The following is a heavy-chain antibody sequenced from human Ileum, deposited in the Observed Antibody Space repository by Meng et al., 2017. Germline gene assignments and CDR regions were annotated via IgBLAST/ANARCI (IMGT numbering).Heavy chain of an antibody. V-gene: IGHV4-39*07. Sequence: GSLRLSCSVPAGFISSNNYYWGWIRQPPGKGLEWIGSMYYSGSTYYNPSLKNRVTISRDLSKNQLYLNLYFVTAADTAVYYCGRAPDYWGQGTRVTVSA. CDR3: GRAPDY. CDR2: MYYSGST. CDR1: AGFISSNNYY. J-gene: IGHJ4*02.